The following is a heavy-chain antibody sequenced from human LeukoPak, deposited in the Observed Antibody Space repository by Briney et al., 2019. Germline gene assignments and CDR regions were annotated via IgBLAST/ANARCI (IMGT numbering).Heavy chain of an antibody. V-gene: IGHV1-69*13. Sequence: SVKVSCKASGGTFSSYSISWVRQAPGQGLEWMGGIIPIFGTANYAQKFQGRVTITADESTSTAYMELSSLRSEDTAVYYCARFRRVEMASYYFDYWGRGTLVTVSS. CDR1: GGTFSSYS. D-gene: IGHD5-24*01. CDR2: IIPIFGTA. J-gene: IGHJ4*02. CDR3: ARFRRVEMASYYFDY.